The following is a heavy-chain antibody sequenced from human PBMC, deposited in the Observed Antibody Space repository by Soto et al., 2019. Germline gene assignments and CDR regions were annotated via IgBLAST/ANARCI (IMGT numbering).Heavy chain of an antibody. CDR1: GYTFTSYD. D-gene: IGHD6-19*01. J-gene: IGHJ4*02. CDR2: MNPNSGNT. V-gene: IGHV1-8*01. CDR3: ARERAGAGFDY. Sequence: QVQLVQSGAEVKKPGASVKVSCKASGYTFTSYDINWVRQATGQGLEWMGWMNPNSGNTGYAQKFQGKVTMTRNTSRGTAYMEPRRLSSEGTAVYDWARERAGAGFDYWAQAPGVTVSS.